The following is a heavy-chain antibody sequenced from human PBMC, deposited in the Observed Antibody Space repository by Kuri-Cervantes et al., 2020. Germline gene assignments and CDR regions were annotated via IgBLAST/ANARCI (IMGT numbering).Heavy chain of an antibody. CDR1: GGSFSSNY. D-gene: IGHD6-6*01. CDR3: ARVVAARLNWFDP. Sequence: SQTLSLTCAVFGGSFSSNYWGWVRQTPGKGLEWIGEVNNSGGSNYNPSLERRVTLSVDTSKNQFSLKVISVTAADTAMYYCARVVAARLNWFDPWGQGTLVTVSS. V-gene: IGHV4-34*01. J-gene: IGHJ5*02. CDR2: VNNSGGS.